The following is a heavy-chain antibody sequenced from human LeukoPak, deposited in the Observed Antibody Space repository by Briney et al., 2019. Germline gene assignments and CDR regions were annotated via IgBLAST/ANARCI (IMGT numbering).Heavy chain of an antibody. CDR3: ARSRRDTAMLAHPRMTHFDY. CDR2: IYYSGST. CDR1: GGSISSGGYY. V-gene: IGHV4-61*08. J-gene: IGHJ4*02. D-gene: IGHD5-18*01. Sequence: PSETLSLTCTVSGGSISSGGYYWSWIRQPPGKGLEWIGYIYYSGSTNYNPSLKSRVTISVDTSKNQFSLKLSSVTAADTAVYYCARSRRDTAMLAHPRMTHFDYWGQGTLVTVSS.